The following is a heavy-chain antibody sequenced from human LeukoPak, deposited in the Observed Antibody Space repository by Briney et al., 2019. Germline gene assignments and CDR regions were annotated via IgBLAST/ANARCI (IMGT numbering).Heavy chain of an antibody. Sequence: GGSLRLSCAASGFTVSSNYMSWVRQAPGKGLEWVSVIYSGGSTYYADSVKGRFTISRDNSKNTLYLQMNSLRAEDTAVYYCARETPHSSSWYNYYYGMDVWGQGTTVTVSS. CDR2: IYSGGST. V-gene: IGHV3-66*01. J-gene: IGHJ6*02. CDR3: ARETPHSSSWYNYYYGMDV. CDR1: GFTVSSNY. D-gene: IGHD6-13*01.